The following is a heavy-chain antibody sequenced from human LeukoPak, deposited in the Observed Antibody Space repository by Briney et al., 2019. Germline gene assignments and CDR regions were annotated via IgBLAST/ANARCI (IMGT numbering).Heavy chain of an antibody. CDR3: AKALRQQPRAYDY. CDR1: GFTFSAYA. CDR2: MATSDAYT. J-gene: IGHJ4*02. D-gene: IGHD6-13*01. Sequence: GGSLRLSCAASGFTFSAYAMTWVRQGPGTGLECVSTMATSDAYTYYADSVQGRFTISRDNSKNTLYLQMDSLRAEDTAIYYCAKALRQQPRAYDYWGKGTLVTVSS. V-gene: IGHV3-23*01.